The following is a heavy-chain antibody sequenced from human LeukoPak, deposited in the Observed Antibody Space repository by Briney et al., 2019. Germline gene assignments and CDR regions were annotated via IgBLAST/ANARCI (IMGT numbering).Heavy chain of an antibody. V-gene: IGHV3-21*01. CDR3: ARDLGYCSSTSCYRPFDY. CDR1: GFTFSSYS. J-gene: IGHJ4*02. Sequence: GGSLRLSCAASGFTFSSYSMNWVRQAPGKGLEWVSSISSSSYIYYADSVKGRFTISRDNAKNSLYLQMNSLRAEDTAVYYCARDLGYCSSTSCYRPFDYWGQGTLVTVSS. D-gene: IGHD2-2*01. CDR2: ISSSSYI.